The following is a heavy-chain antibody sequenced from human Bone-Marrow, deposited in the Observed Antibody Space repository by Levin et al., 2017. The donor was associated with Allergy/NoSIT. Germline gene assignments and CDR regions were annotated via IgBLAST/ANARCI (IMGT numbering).Heavy chain of an antibody. Sequence: GESLKISCAASGFTFSSYGMHWVRQAPGKGLEWVAVISYDGSNKYYADSVKGRFTISRDNSKNTLYLQMNSLRAEDTAVYYCAKDLRSSGGSCCPDYWGQGTLVTVSS. J-gene: IGHJ4*02. CDR1: GFTFSSYG. CDR2: ISYDGSNK. CDR3: AKDLRSSGGSCCPDY. V-gene: IGHV3-30*18. D-gene: IGHD2-15*01.